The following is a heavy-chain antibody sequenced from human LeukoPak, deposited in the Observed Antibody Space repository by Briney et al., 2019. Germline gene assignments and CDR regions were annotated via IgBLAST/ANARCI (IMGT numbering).Heavy chain of an antibody. D-gene: IGHD2-8*02. CDR2: IYYNGNT. J-gene: IGHJ4*02. V-gene: IGHV4-39*01. CDR3: ARLLARGDFDS. CDR1: GGSVSSSSYY. Sequence: SETLSLTCTVSGGSVSSSSYYGGWIRQPPGKGLEWIATIYYNGNTYYSPSPKNRVTISLDTSKNQFSLRVSSVTAADTAVYYCARLLARGDFDSWGQGTLVTVSS.